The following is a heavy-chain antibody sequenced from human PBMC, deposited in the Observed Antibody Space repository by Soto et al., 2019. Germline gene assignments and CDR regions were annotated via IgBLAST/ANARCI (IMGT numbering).Heavy chain of an antibody. CDR2: ISAYNGNT. D-gene: IGHD5-12*01. V-gene: IGHV1-18*04. CDR1: GYTFTSYG. CDR3: ARDRGGYDSSWLDP. Sequence: ASVKVSCKASGYTFTSYGISWVRQAPGQGLEWMGWISAYNGNTNYAQKLQGRVTMTTDTSTSTAYMELRSLRSDDTAVYYCARDRGGYDSSWLDPWGQGTLVTVSS. J-gene: IGHJ5*02.